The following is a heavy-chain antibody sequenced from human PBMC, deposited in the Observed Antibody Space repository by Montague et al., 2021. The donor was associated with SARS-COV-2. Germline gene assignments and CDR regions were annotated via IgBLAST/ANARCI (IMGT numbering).Heavy chain of an antibody. V-gene: IGHV2-70*11. Sequence: VKPTQTLTLTCTFSGFSLSTSGVCVSWIRQPPGKALEWLARIDWDDDKYYSTSLKTRLTISKDTSKNQVVLTMTNMDPVDTATYYCARRTYDILTGRDYGMDVWGQGTTVTVSS. CDR2: IDWDDDK. CDR3: ARRTYDILTGRDYGMDV. CDR1: GFSLSTSGVC. J-gene: IGHJ6*02. D-gene: IGHD3-9*01.